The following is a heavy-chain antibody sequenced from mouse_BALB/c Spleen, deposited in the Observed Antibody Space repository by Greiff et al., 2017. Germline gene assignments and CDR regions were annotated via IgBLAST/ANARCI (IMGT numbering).Heavy chain of an antibody. CDR3: ARSRDGYYLYYAMDY. CDR1: GFTFSSFG. V-gene: IGHV5-17*02. Sequence: EVNVVESGGGLVQPGGSRKLSCAASGFTFSSFGMHWVRQAPEKGLEWVAYISSGSSTIYYADTVKGRFTISRDNPKNTLFLQMTSLRSEDTAMYYCARSRDGYYLYYAMDYWGQGTSVTVSS. CDR2: ISSGSSTI. D-gene: IGHD2-3*01. J-gene: IGHJ4*01.